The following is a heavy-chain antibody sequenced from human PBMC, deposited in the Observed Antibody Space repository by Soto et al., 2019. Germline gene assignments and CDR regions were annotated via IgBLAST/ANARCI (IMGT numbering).Heavy chain of an antibody. D-gene: IGHD3-16*01. CDR2: ISGSGGST. CDR3: AKRGGRVDAAESEYVQR. Sequence: EVQLLESGGGLVQPGGSLRLSCAASGFTFSSYAMSWVRQAPGKGLEWVSAISGSGGSTYYADFVKGRFTISRDNSQPTVYLEMNSRRADDTAIYYCAKRGGRVDAAESEYVQRWSQVTPVIV. CDR1: GFTFSSYA. V-gene: IGHV3-23*01. J-gene: IGHJ1*01.